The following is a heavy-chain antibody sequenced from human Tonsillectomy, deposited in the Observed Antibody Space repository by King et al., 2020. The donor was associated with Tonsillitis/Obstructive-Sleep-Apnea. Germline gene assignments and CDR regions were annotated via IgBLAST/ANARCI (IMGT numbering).Heavy chain of an antibody. CDR2: INAGNGNT. Sequence: QLVQSGAEVKKPGASVKVSCKASGYTFTSYAMHWVRQAPGQRLEWMGWINAGNGNTKYSQKFQGRVTITRDTSASTAYMELSSLRSKDTAVYYCARDGCSSTSCYPYDYWGQGTLVTVSS. D-gene: IGHD2-2*01. CDR3: ARDGCSSTSCYPYDY. CDR1: GYTFTSYA. J-gene: IGHJ4*02. V-gene: IGHV1-3*01.